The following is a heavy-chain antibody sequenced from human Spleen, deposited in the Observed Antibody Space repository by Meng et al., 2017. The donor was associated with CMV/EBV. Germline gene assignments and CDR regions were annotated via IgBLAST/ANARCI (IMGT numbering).Heavy chain of an antibody. D-gene: IGHD2-2*01. CDR3: VRDDIVVVSAAIGLYGARGWFDP. CDR2: ISYNGLT. V-gene: IGHV4-39*07. Sequence: CWGWIRQHRGKGLEWVGSISYNGLTFYNSSFSSRVSISLDTSKNQFSLKLTSVTIADTAVYYCVRDDIVVVSAAIGLYGARGWFDPWGQGTLVTVSS. J-gene: IGHJ5*02. CDR1: C.